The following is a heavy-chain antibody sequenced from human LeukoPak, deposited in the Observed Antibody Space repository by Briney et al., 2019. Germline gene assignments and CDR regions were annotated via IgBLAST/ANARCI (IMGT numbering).Heavy chain of an antibody. J-gene: IGHJ3*01. D-gene: IGHD2-2*01. CDR1: GFTFSNYW. CDR2: IKQDGSEK. V-gene: IGHV3-7*01. Sequence: GGSLRLSCAASGFTFSNYWMSWVRQAPGKGLEWVASIKQDGSEKHYVDSVKGRFTISRDNAKNSLYLQMNSPRADDTAVYYCAKSPGTTSRSTVYDAFDVWGQGTVVTVSS. CDR3: AKSPGTTSRSTVYDAFDV.